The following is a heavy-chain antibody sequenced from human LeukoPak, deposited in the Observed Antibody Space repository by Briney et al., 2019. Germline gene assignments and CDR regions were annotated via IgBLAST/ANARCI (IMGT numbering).Heavy chain of an antibody. CDR2: IYYSGST. CDR1: GGSISSYY. V-gene: IGHV4-59*01. J-gene: IGHJ4*02. D-gene: IGHD3-10*01. Sequence: SETLSLTCTVYGGSISSYYWSWIRQPPGKGLEWIGYIYYSGSTNYNPSLKSRVTISVDTSKNQFSLKLSSVTAADTAVYCCARSRGGEFDYWGQGTLATVSS. CDR3: ARSRGGEFDY.